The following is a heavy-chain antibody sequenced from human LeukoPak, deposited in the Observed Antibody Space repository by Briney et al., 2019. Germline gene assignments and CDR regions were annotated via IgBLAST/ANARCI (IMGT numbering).Heavy chain of an antibody. CDR2: IYPGDSDT. V-gene: IGHV5-51*01. CDR1: GYSFTSYW. D-gene: IGHD2-21*01. CDR3: ARPYCGGDCYSYYFDY. Sequence: GESLKISCKGSGYSFTSYWIGWVRQMPGKGLEWMGIIYPGDSDTRYSPSFQGQVTISADKSISTAYLQWSSLKASDTAMYYCARPYCGGDCYSYYFDYWGQGTLVTVSS. J-gene: IGHJ4*02.